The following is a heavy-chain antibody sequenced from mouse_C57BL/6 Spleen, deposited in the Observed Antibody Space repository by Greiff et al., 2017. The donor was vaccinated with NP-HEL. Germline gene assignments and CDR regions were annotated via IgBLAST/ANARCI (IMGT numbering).Heavy chain of an antibody. Sequence: QVQLQQPGAELVRPGTSVKLSCKASGYTFTSYWMHWVKQRPGQGLEWIGVIDPSDSYTNYNQKFKGKATLTVDTSSSTAYMQLSSLTSEDSAVYYCARTHSSSDYYAMDYWGQGTSVTVSS. CDR2: IDPSDSYT. J-gene: IGHJ4*01. CDR3: ARTHSSSDYYAMDY. V-gene: IGHV1-59*01. D-gene: IGHD1-1*01. CDR1: GYTFTSYW.